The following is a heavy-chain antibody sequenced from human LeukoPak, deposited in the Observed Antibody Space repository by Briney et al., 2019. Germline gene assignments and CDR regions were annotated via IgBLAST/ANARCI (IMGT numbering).Heavy chain of an antibody. CDR2: ILQDGSEK. Sequence: GGSLRLSCATSGFTFSGYSVTWVRQAPGKGLEWVANILQDGSEKYYVDSVKGRFTISRDNAKNSLYLQMNSLRAEDTAVYYCARDPGSDAFDFWGQGTMVTVSS. D-gene: IGHD7-27*01. J-gene: IGHJ3*01. CDR1: GFTFSGYS. CDR3: ARDPGSDAFDF. V-gene: IGHV3-7*01.